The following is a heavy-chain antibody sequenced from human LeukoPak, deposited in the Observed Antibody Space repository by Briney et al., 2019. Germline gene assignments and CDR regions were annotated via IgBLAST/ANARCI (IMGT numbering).Heavy chain of an antibody. V-gene: IGHV1-18*01. J-gene: IGHJ4*02. CDR3: ARDSAAAGTVPVY. D-gene: IGHD6-13*01. Sequence: ASVKVSCKASGYTFTSYGIGWVRQAPGQGLEWMGWISAYNGHTNYAQKLQGRVTITADESTSTVYMELSSLRSEDTAVYFCARDSAAAGTVPVYWGQGTLVTVSS. CDR2: ISAYNGHT. CDR1: GYTFTSYG.